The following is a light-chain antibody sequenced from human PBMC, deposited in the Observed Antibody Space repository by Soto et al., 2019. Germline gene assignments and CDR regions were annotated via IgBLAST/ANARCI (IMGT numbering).Light chain of an antibody. J-gene: IGKJ1*01. V-gene: IGKV3-20*01. Sequence: EIVLTQSPGTLSLSPGERATLSCRASQSVSSSYLAWYQQKPGQAPRLLIYGASSRAAGIPDRFSGSGSGTDFTLTISRLEPEDFGVYYCQQYGSSGRTFGQGTKVEIK. CDR2: GAS. CDR1: QSVSSSY. CDR3: QQYGSSGRT.